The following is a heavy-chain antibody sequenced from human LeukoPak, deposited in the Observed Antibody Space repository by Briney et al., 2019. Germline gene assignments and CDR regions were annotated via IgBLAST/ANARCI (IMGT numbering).Heavy chain of an antibody. CDR2: INPSGGST. V-gene: IGHV1-46*01. Sequence: ASVKVSCKASGYTFTSYYMHWVRQAPGQGLEWMGIINPSGGSTSYAQKFQGRVTMTRDTSTSTVYMELSSLRSEDTAVYYCAGGLYYDFWSVYYTPIFYGMDVWGQGTTVTVSS. D-gene: IGHD3-3*01. CDR1: GYTFTSYY. J-gene: IGHJ6*02. CDR3: AGGLYYDFWSVYYTPIFYGMDV.